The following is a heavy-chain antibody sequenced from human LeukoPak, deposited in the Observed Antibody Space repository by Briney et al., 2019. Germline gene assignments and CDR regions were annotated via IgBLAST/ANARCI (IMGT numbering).Heavy chain of an antibody. CDR1: GFTFSTQG. CDR3: ARRDILDAQWLHFDY. V-gene: IGHV3-23*01. CDR2: ISGSGDST. J-gene: IGHJ4*02. D-gene: IGHD2-15*01. Sequence: PGRSLTLSCAASGFTFSTQGMHWVRQAPGKGLEWVSTISGSGDSTYYADSVKGRFTISRDNSKNTVYLQMNSLRAEDTAVYFCARRDILDAQWLHFDYWGQGTLVTVSS.